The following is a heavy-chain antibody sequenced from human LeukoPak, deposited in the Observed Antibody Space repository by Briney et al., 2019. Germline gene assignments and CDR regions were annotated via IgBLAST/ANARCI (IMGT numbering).Heavy chain of an antibody. CDR1: GFSFRSFT. J-gene: IGHJ5*02. V-gene: IGHV5-51*01. CDR2: IYPGDSDT. D-gene: IGHD2-2*01. Sequence: GGSLRLSCAASGFSFRSFTMHWVRQAPGKGLEWMGIIYPGDSDTRYSPSFQGQVTIPADKSISTAYLQWSSLKASDTAMYYCARVRSGACSSTSCYSGGFDPWGQGTLVTVSS. CDR3: ARVRSGACSSTSCYSGGFDP.